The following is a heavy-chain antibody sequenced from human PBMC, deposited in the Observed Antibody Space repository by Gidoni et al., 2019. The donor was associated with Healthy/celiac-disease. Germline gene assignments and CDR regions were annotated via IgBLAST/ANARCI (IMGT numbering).Heavy chain of an antibody. CDR2: TIPILGIA. J-gene: IGHJ3*02. V-gene: IGHV1-69*10. CDR1: GGTFSSYA. Sequence: QVQLVQSGAEVKKPGSSVKVSCKASGGTFSSYAISWVRQAPGQGLEWMGGTIPILGIANYAQKFQGRVTITADKSTTTAYMELSSLRSEDTAMYYCARVVRIAAASDAFDIWGQGTMVTVSS. D-gene: IGHD6-13*01. CDR3: ARVVRIAAASDAFDI.